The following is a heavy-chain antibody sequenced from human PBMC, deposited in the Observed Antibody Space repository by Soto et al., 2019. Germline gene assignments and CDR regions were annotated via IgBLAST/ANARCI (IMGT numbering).Heavy chain of an antibody. CDR3: AREGRHFDY. J-gene: IGHJ4*02. CDR1: GGSFSSYA. CDR2: INPIFDTP. V-gene: IGHV1-69*01. Sequence: QVQLVQSGAAVQRPGSSVKVSCKASGGSFSSYAISWVRQAPGQGLEWMGGINPIFDTPHYAQKFLGRVTITADESTATAYLELTGLTSDDTAVYFCAREGRHFDYWGQGTLVTVSS.